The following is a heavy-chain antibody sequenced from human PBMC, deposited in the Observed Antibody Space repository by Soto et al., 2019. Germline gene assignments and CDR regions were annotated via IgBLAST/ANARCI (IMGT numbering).Heavy chain of an antibody. J-gene: IGHJ6*02. V-gene: IGHV1-18*01. CDR1: GYTFYSHS. CDR3: ARCIQGDYYYGMDV. CDR2: INADYGNT. Sequence: GPSVKVSCKASGYTFYSHSISWVRQAPGQGLEWMGRINADYGNTQYAQKFRGRVTMTTDTSTTTVYMGLTNLRSDDTAVYYCARCIQGDYYYGMDVWG. D-gene: IGHD5-18*01.